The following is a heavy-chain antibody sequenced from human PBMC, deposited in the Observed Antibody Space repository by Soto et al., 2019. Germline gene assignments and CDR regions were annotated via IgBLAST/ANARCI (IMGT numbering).Heavy chain of an antibody. V-gene: IGHV3-23*01. CDR1: GFTFSSYA. J-gene: IGHJ4*02. CDR2: ISGSGGST. CDR3: ASSRGGMATIDY. Sequence: PGGPLRLSCAASGFTFSSYAMSWVRQAPGKGLEWVSAISGSGGSTYYADSVKGRFTISRDNSKNTLYLQMNSLRAEDTAVYYCASSRGGMATIDYWGQGTLVTVSS. D-gene: IGHD5-12*01.